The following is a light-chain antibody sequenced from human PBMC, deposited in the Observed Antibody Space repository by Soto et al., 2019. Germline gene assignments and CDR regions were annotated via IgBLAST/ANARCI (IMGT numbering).Light chain of an antibody. V-gene: IGLV2-14*01. Sequence: SVLTQPASVSGSPGQSITSSCTGTSSDVGGYNYVSWYQQHPGKAPKLMIYEVSNRPSGVSNRFSGSKSGNTASLTISGLQAEDEADYFCSSYTRSDTFPYVFGTGTKLTVL. CDR1: SSDVGGYNY. J-gene: IGLJ1*01. CDR2: EVS. CDR3: SSYTRSDTFPYV.